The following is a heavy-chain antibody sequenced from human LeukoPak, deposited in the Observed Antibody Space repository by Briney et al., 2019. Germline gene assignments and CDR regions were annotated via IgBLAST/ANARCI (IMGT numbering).Heavy chain of an antibody. Sequence: PGGSQRLSCAASGFTFSGSAMHWVRQASGNGLEWVGRIRGKASSYSTAYAASVQGRFTISRDDSKNTAYLQMNSLKTEDTAVYYCTSGGYSYGSWDYYYYGMDVWGQGTTVTVSS. V-gene: IGHV3-73*01. J-gene: IGHJ6*02. CDR1: GFTFSGSA. CDR3: TSGGYSYGSWDYYYYGMDV. CDR2: IRGKASSYST. D-gene: IGHD5-18*01.